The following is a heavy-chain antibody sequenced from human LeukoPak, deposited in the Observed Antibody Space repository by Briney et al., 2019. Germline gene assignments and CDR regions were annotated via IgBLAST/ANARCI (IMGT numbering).Heavy chain of an antibody. CDR3: ATAGTGSYPR. D-gene: IGHD1-1*01. V-gene: IGHV3-48*03. CDR2: ISSGGSSM. Sequence: PGGSLRLSCAASGFTFSSSEMNWVRQAPGKGLEWVSYISSGGSSMYYADSVKGRFTVSRDNSKNTLYLQMDSLSAEDTAVYYCATAGTGSYPRWGQGTLVTVSS. J-gene: IGHJ4*02. CDR1: GFTFSSSE.